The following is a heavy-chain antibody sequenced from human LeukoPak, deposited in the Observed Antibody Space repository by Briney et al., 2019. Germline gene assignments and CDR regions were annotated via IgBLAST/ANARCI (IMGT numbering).Heavy chain of an antibody. J-gene: IGHJ4*02. CDR3: ARDQSVRGEITDS. CDR1: GFTFSSYS. Sequence: GGSLRLSCAASGFTFSSYSMNWVRQAPGKGLEWVSSISSSSSYIYYADSVKGRFTISRDNAKNSLYLQMNSLRAEDTAVYYCARDQSVRGEITDSWGQGTLVTVSS. V-gene: IGHV3-21*01. CDR2: ISSSSSYI. D-gene: IGHD3-10*01.